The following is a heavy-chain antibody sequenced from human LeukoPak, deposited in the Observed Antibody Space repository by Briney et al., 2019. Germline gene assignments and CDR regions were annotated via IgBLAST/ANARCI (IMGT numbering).Heavy chain of an antibody. D-gene: IGHD1-1*01. CDR3: ARGFLASNYNWFAP. Sequence: SETLSLTCAVYGGSFSGYYWSWIRQPPGKGLEWIGEINHSGSTNYNPSLKSRVTISVDTSKNQFSLKLSSVTAADTAVYYCARGFLASNYNWFAPWGQGTLVTVSS. V-gene: IGHV4-34*01. J-gene: IGHJ5*02. CDR2: INHSGST. CDR1: GGSFSGYY.